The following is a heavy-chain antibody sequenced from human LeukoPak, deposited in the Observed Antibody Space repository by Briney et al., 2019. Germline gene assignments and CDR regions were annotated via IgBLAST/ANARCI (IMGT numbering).Heavy chain of an antibody. D-gene: IGHD4-17*01. CDR2: IKQDGSEK. Sequence: GGSLRLSCAASGFTFSSYWMSWVRQAPGKGLEWVANIKQDGSEKYYVDSVKGRFTISRDNAKNSLYLQMNSLRAEDTAVYYCARDRNYGDYHLYYYYGMGVWGQGTTVTVSS. V-gene: IGHV3-7*01. CDR1: GFTFSSYW. J-gene: IGHJ6*02. CDR3: ARDRNYGDYHLYYYYGMGV.